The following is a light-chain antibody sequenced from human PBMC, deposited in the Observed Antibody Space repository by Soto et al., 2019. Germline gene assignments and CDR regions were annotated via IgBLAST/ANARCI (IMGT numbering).Light chain of an antibody. CDR2: GAS. V-gene: IGKV3-15*01. CDR1: QSVSSN. Sequence: EIVMTQSPATLSVSPGERATLSCRASQSVSSNLAWYQQKPGQAPRLLIYGASTRATGIPARFSGSGSWTEFTLTISSLQSEDFAVYYCKQYNNWPRGTFGQGIKLEIK. J-gene: IGKJ2*01. CDR3: KQYNNWPRGT.